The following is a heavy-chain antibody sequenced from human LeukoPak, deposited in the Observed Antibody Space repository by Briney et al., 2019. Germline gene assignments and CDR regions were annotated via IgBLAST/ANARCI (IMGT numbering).Heavy chain of an antibody. J-gene: IGHJ4*02. CDR2: ITSSGDVT. Sequence: GGSLRLSCAASGFTFNIYAMSWVRQARGKWLEWVSSITSSGDVTFYADSVKDRFTISRDNSKNTLYLQMSRMRAEDTAVYYCAKDRPNYHESNGHYYRPNGDYWGQGTLVTVSS. D-gene: IGHD3-22*01. CDR3: AKDRPNYHESNGHYYRPNGDY. V-gene: IGHV3-23*01. CDR1: GFTFNIYA.